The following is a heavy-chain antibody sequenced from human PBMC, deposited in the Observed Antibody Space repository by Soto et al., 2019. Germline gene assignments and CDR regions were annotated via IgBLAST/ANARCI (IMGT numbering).Heavy chain of an antibody. CDR3: ARDQAAAGTGFDY. V-gene: IGHV3-7*01. J-gene: IGHJ4*02. CDR2: IKQDGSEK. CDR1: GFTFSSYW. D-gene: IGHD6-13*01. Sequence: GGSLRLSCAASGFTFSSYWMSWVRQAPGKGLEWVANIKQDGSEKYYVDSVKGRFTISRDNAKNSLYLQMNSLGAEDTAVYYCARDQAAAGTGFDYWGQGTLVTVSS.